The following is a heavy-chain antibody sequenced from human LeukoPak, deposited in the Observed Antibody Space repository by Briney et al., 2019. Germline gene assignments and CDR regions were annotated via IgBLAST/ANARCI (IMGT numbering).Heavy chain of an antibody. V-gene: IGHV4-59*08. D-gene: IGHD5-18*01. J-gene: IGHJ5*02. Sequence: SETRSLTCTVSGDSISSYYWSWIRHPPGKGLEWIGCIYYSGSTNYNPSLKSRVTISVDTSDNQCSLKLSSVTAADTAVYYCARHSSLGGYSYGYVWFDPWGQGTLVTVSS. CDR2: IYYSGST. CDR1: GDSISSYY. CDR3: ARHSSLGGYSYGYVWFDP.